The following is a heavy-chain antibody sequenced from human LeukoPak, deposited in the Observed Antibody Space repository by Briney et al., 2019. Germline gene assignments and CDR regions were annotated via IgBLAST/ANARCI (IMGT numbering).Heavy chain of an antibody. Sequence: PGGSLRLSCAASGFTFSSYAMSWVRQAPGKGLEWVSAISGSGGSTYYADSVKGRFTISRDNSKNTLYLQMNSLRAEDTAVYYCAKSFNVPYYDFWSGYPDIDYWGQGTLVTGSS. CDR1: GFTFSSYA. J-gene: IGHJ4*02. V-gene: IGHV3-23*01. D-gene: IGHD3-3*01. CDR3: AKSFNVPYYDFWSGYPDIDY. CDR2: ISGSGGST.